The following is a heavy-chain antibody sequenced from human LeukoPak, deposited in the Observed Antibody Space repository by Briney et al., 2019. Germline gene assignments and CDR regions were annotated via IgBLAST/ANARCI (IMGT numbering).Heavy chain of an antibody. CDR1: GFTFSDYY. D-gene: IGHD1-26*01. V-gene: IGHV3-11*04. Sequence: GGSLRLSCAASGFTFSDYYMSWIRQAPGKGLEWVSYISSSGSTIYYADSVKGRFTISRDNAKNSLYLQMNSLRAEDTAVYYCAKGFGWEASYYYYYMDVWGKGTTVTISS. CDR2: ISSSGSTI. J-gene: IGHJ6*03. CDR3: AKGFGWEASYYYYYMDV.